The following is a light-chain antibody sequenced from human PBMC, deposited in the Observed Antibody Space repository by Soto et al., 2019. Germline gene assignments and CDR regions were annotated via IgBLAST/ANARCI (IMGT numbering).Light chain of an antibody. V-gene: IGKV3-15*01. J-gene: IGKJ2*01. CDR2: GAS. Sequence: MVMTQSPATLSVTPGERATLSCRASERVSSNLAWYQQKPGQAPRLLFYGASARATDIPARFSASGSGTEFSLTISSLQSEDFAVYYCQHYNNCPYTFGQGTKLEI. CDR1: ERVSSN. CDR3: QHYNNCPYT.